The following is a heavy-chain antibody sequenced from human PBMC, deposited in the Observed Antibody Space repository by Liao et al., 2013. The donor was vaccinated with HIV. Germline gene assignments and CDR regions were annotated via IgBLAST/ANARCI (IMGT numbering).Heavy chain of an antibody. J-gene: IGHJ6*03. V-gene: IGHV4-59*01. Sequence: QVQLQESGPGLVKPSETLSLTCTVSGGSISSYYWSWIRQPPGKGLEWIGYIYYSGSTNYNPSLKSRVTISVDTSKNQFSLKLSSVTAADTAVYYCAGYEPADYYMDVWGKGTTVTVSS. CDR1: GGSISSYY. D-gene: IGHD3-16*01. CDR2: IYYSGST. CDR3: AGYEPADYYMDV.